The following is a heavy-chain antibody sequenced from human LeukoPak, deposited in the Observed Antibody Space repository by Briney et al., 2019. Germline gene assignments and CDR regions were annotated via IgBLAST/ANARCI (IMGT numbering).Heavy chain of an antibody. J-gene: IGHJ4*02. Sequence: GASVKVSCEASGGTFSTYTVSWVRQAPGQGLEWMGRTIPILDIANYAQKFQGRVTITADKSTSTVYMELRSLRSEDTALYYCAREVDTALVFDYWGQGSLVTVSS. CDR1: GGTFSTYT. CDR3: AREVDTALVFDY. CDR2: TIPILDIA. D-gene: IGHD5-18*01. V-gene: IGHV1-69*04.